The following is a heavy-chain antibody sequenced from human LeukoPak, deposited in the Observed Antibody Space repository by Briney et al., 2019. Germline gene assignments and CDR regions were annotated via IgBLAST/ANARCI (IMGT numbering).Heavy chain of an antibody. J-gene: IGHJ5*02. V-gene: IGHV4-34*01. CDR3: ARENYDILTGRHNWFDP. CDR2: IYYSGST. CDR1: GGSFSGYY. Sequence: SETLSLTCAVDGGSFSGYYWSWIRQPPGKGLEWIGSIYYSGSTYYNPSLKSRVTISVDTSKNQSSLKLSSVTAADTAVYYCARENYDILTGRHNWFDPWGQGTLVTVSS. D-gene: IGHD3-9*01.